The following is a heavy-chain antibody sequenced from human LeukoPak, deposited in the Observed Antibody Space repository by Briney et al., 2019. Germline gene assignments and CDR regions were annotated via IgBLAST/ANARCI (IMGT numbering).Heavy chain of an antibody. CDR1: GFTFSSYG. Sequence: PGGSLRLSCAASGFTFSSYGMNWVRQAPGMGLEWVSYISSSSTSIYYADSVKGRFTISRDNVKNSLYLQMNSLRAEDTAVYHCARWASNGRLFDPWGQGTLVTVSS. D-gene: IGHD2-8*01. CDR2: ISSSSTSI. V-gene: IGHV3-48*01. J-gene: IGHJ5*02. CDR3: ARWASNGRLFDP.